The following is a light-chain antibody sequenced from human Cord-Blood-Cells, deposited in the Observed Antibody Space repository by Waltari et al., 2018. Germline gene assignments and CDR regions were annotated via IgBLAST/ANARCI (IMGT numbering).Light chain of an antibody. CDR1: QSVSSN. Sequence: EIVMTQSPATLSVSPGERATLSCRASQSVSSNLAWYQQKPGQAPRLLIYGASTRATGIPARFSGSGSGTEFTLKISRVEAEDVGVYYCMQDAQDLIFTFGPGTKVDIK. V-gene: IGKV3-15*01. J-gene: IGKJ3*01. CDR2: GAS. CDR3: MQDAQDLIFT.